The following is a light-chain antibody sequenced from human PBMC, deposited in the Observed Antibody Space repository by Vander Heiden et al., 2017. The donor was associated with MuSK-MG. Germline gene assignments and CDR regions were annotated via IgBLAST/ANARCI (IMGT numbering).Light chain of an antibody. V-gene: IGKV4-1*01. Sequence: DIVMTQSPDSLAVSLGERATINCKSSQSVLYNSNNKHYLAWYQHKPGQPPRLLIYWASIRESGVPDRFSGRGSGPDFTLTIRSVLAEDVAVYYCQQDGRDAPGYTFGQGTKMXIK. CDR2: WAS. CDR3: QQDGRDAPGYT. CDR1: QSVLYNSNNKHY. J-gene: IGKJ2*01.